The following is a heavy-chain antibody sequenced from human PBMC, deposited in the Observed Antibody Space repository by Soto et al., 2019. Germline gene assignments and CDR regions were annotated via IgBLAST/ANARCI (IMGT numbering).Heavy chain of an antibody. CDR3: VRDYYDTSGYPNTFDM. J-gene: IGHJ3*02. V-gene: IGHV3-21*01. CDR1: GFTLSRQT. Sequence: GSLRLSCAASGFTLSRQTMNWVRQAPGKGLEWVSFIGSRTSDIYYADSVKGRFTISRDNAKNSLYLDLTRLRAEDTAVYFCVRDYYDTSGYPNTFDMWGQGTMVTVSS. D-gene: IGHD3-22*01. CDR2: IGSRTSDI.